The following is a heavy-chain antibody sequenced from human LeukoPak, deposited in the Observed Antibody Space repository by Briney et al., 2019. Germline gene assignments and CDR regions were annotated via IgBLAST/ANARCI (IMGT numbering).Heavy chain of an antibody. D-gene: IGHD3-16*01. CDR2: INHSGST. V-gene: IGHV4-34*01. CDR1: GGSFSGYY. CDR3: ASRITFDY. J-gene: IGHJ4*02. Sequence: SETLSLTCAVYGGSFSGYYWSWIRQPPGKGLEWIGEINHSGSTNYNPSLKSRVTISVDTSKNQFSLKLSSVTAADTAVYYCASRITFDYWGQGTLVTVSS.